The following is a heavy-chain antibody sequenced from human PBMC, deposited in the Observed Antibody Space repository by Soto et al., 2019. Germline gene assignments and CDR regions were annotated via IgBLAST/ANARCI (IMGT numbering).Heavy chain of an antibody. CDR3: ARPVGAYAEYFQH. J-gene: IGHJ1*01. CDR1: GYSFTSYW. D-gene: IGHD1-26*01. V-gene: IGHV5-51*01. CDR2: IYPGDSDT. Sequence: SLKISCKGSGYSFTSYWIGWVRQMPGKGLEWMGIIYPGDSDTRYSPSFQGQVTISADKSISTAYLQWSSLKASDTAMYYCARPVGAYAEYFQHWGQGTLVTVSS.